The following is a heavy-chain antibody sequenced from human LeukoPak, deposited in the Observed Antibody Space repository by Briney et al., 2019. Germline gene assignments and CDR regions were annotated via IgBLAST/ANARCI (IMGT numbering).Heavy chain of an antibody. D-gene: IGHD3-22*01. Sequence: GGSLRLSCAASGFTFSTFAMQWVRQAPGKGLEWVAFIWYDGSNEYYADSVEGRFTISRDNSKSTLYLQMNSLRAEDTAVYYCARSPDSISYYIQYWGQGTLVTVSS. CDR1: GFTFSTFA. V-gene: IGHV3-33*01. CDR2: IWYDGSNE. J-gene: IGHJ4*02. CDR3: ARSPDSISYYIQY.